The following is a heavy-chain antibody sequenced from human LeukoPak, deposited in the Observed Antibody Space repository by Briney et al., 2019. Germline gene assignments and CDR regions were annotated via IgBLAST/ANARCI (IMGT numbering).Heavy chain of an antibody. CDR2: IYPGDSDT. Sequence: GESLKISCRGSGYSFNTYWIGWVRQKPGKGLERMGIIYPGDSDTRYSPSFQGQVTMSADKSINTAYLQWTSLKASDTAMYYCARRQGCSSTSCPPDSWGQGTLVTVSS. D-gene: IGHD2-2*01. J-gene: IGHJ5*02. CDR3: ARRQGCSSTSCPPDS. V-gene: IGHV5-51*01. CDR1: GYSFNTYW.